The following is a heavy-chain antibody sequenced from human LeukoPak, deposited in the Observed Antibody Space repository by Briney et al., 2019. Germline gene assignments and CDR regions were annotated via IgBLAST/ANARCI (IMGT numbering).Heavy chain of an antibody. CDR2: ISGSGGST. V-gene: IGHV3-23*01. D-gene: IGHD5-24*01. J-gene: IGHJ4*02. CDR1: GFTFSSYW. Sequence: GGSLRLSCAASGFTFSSYWMSWVRQAPGKGLEWVSAISGSGGSTYYADSVKGRFTISRDNAKNSLYLQMNSLRAEDTAVYYCARTKEMASISYFDSWGQGTLVTVSS. CDR3: ARTKEMASISYFDS.